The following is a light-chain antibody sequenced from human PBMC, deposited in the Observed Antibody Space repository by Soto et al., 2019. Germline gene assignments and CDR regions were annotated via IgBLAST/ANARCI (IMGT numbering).Light chain of an antibody. CDR1: TSNIGAGFD. J-gene: IGLJ2*01. CDR2: GNT. Sequence: QSVLTQPPSVSGAPGQGVTISCPGSTSNIGAGFDVHWYQQLPGTAPKLLIYGNTNRPSGVPDRFSGSKSGTSASLAITGLQAEDEADYYCQSYDSSLSGWVFGGGTKLTVL. CDR3: QSYDSSLSGWV. V-gene: IGLV1-40*01.